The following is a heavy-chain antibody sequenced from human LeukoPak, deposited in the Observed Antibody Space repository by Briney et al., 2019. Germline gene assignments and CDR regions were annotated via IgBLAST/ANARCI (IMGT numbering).Heavy chain of an antibody. CDR3: AKDGVATITFDY. D-gene: IGHD5-12*01. Sequence: PGGSLRLSCTTSGFAFSNYAMSWVRQAPGKGLEWVSVISGSGGATYYADSVKGRFTISRDNSKNTLYLQMNSLRAEDTAVYYCAKDGVATITFDYWGQGTLVTVSS. V-gene: IGHV3-23*01. CDR2: ISGSGGAT. J-gene: IGHJ4*02. CDR1: GFAFSNYA.